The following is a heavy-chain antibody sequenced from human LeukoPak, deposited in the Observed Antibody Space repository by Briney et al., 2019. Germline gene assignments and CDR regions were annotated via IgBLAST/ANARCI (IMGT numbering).Heavy chain of an antibody. Sequence: GGSLRLSCAASGFTFSNYAMSWVRQAPGKGLEWVSAIIGSGGSTYYADSVKGRFTISRDNPKNTLYLQMNSLRAEDTAVYYCAKWGDYDILAGYYDSDYWGQGTLVTVSS. V-gene: IGHV3-23*01. J-gene: IGHJ4*02. CDR2: IIGSGGST. D-gene: IGHD3-9*01. CDR3: AKWGDYDILAGYYDSDY. CDR1: GFTFSNYA.